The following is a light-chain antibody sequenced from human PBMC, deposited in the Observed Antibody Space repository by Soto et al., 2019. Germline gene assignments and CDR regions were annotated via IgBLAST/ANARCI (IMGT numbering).Light chain of an antibody. Sequence: EIVMTQSPATLSVSPGEGATLSCRASQSVSSYLAWFQQKPGQAPRLLIHTASTRATGIPARFSGSGSGTEFTLTISRLQSEDFAVYYCQQYYNWYTFGQGTKLEIK. CDR2: TAS. J-gene: IGKJ2*01. CDR3: QQYYNWYT. CDR1: QSVSSY. V-gene: IGKV3-15*01.